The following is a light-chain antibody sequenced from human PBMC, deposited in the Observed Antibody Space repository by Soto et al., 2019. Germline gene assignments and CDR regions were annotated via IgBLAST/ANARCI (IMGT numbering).Light chain of an antibody. CDR1: QGISSY. CDR3: QQLLSYPIT. V-gene: IGKV1-9*01. CDR2: AAS. Sequence: DTQLTQSPAVLSSSVGYRFTITCRASQGISSYLAWYQQKPGKAPKLLIYAASTLQSGVPLRFSGSGSGTSFTLTISSLQPEDFATYYCQQLLSYPITFGQGTRLEIK. J-gene: IGKJ5*01.